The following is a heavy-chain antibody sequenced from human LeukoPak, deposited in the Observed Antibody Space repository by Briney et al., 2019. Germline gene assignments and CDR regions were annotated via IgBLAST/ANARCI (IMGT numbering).Heavy chain of an antibody. CDR1: GGSFSGFS. V-gene: IGHV4-34*01. CDR3: ARGITRSSGIYHTAQRPFDV. Sequence: SETLSLTCVVNGGSFSGFSWTWIRQPPGKGLEWIGEISHSGSTNYSPALKSRVFLSVDTSKAQFSLKMRSVTAADTAVYFCARGITRSSGIYHTAQRPFDVWGQGALDTVSS. CDR2: ISHSGST. J-gene: IGHJ4*02. D-gene: IGHD1-26*01.